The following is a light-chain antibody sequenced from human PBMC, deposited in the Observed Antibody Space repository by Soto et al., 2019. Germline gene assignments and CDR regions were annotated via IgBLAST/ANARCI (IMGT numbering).Light chain of an antibody. Sequence: EIVLTQSRGTLSLSPGERATLSCRSSQSINSDVAWYQQKVGQTPRLFIHGASTRATGIPARFSGSGSGTEFTLTISSLQSEDFAVYYCQQYNDWPPWTFGQGTKVDIK. J-gene: IGKJ1*01. V-gene: IGKV3-15*01. CDR1: QSINSD. CDR3: QQYNDWPPWT. CDR2: GAS.